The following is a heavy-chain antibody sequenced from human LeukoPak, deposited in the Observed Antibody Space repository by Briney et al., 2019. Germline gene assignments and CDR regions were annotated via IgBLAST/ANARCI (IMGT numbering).Heavy chain of an antibody. CDR3: ARDLSHGLDYYYYMDV. J-gene: IGHJ6*03. V-gene: IGHV1-2*02. D-gene: IGHD6-6*01. CDR2: ISPSSGVT. Sequence: ASVKVSCKASGYTFTAYYMHWVRQAPGQGLEWIGWISPSSGVTNYAQKFQGRVSLTRDTFIGTAYMELSSLRSDDTAVHYCARDLSHGLDYYYYMDVWGSGTTVTVS. CDR1: GYTFTAYY.